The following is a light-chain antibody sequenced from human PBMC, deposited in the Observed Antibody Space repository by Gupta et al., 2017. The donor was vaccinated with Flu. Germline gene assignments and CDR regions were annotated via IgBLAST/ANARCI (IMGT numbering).Light chain of an antibody. CDR2: STN. CDR1: SGSVSSRHY. J-gene: IGLJ2*01. Sequence: QTVVTQEPPFSVSPGVTVTLTCGLSSGSVSSRHYPTWYQQHPGQHPRTLSYSTNIRSSGVPDRGAGSILGNKAALTITGAQADDDRDYDCLLFMGNGISLFGGGTKLTVL. CDR3: LLFMGNGISL. V-gene: IGLV8-61*01.